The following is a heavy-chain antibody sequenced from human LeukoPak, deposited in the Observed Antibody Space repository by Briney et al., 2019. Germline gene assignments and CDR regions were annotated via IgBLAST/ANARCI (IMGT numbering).Heavy chain of an antibody. D-gene: IGHD5-24*01. CDR3: ARGRDGYIDY. V-gene: IGHV4-59*01. CDR2: IYYSGST. CDR1: GFTFSSYA. Sequence: GSLRLSCAASGFTFSSYAMSWVRQPPGKGLEWIGYIYYSGSTNNNPSLKSRVTISVDTSKNQFSLKVSSVTAADTAVYYCARGRDGYIDYWGQGNLVTVSS. J-gene: IGHJ4*02.